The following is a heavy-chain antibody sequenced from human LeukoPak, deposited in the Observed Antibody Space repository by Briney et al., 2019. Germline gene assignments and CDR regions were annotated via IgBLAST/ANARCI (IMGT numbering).Heavy chain of an antibody. Sequence: SQTLSLTCTVSGGSISSGDYYWSWIRQPPGKGLEWIGYIYYSGSTYYNPSLKSRVTISVDTSKNQFSLKLSSVTAADTAVYYCARGTGYRKAFDYWGQGTLVTVSS. D-gene: IGHD7-27*01. CDR3: ARGTGYRKAFDY. J-gene: IGHJ4*02. CDR1: GGSISSGDYY. V-gene: IGHV4-30-4*01. CDR2: IYYSGST.